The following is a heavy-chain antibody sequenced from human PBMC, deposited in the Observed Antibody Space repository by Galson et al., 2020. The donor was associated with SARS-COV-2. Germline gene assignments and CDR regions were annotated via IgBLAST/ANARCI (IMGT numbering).Heavy chain of an antibody. D-gene: IGHD3-16*01. CDR2: IIPIFGTA. Sequence: SVKVSCKASGGTFSSYAISWVRQAPGQGLEWMGGIIPIFGTANYAQKFQGRVTITADESTRPAYMERGSLRSEDAAVYYWARGGWGAPNYYYYGMDVWGQGTTVTVSS. CDR1: GGTFSSYA. CDR3: ARGGWGAPNYYYYGMDV. V-gene: IGHV1-69*13. J-gene: IGHJ6*02.